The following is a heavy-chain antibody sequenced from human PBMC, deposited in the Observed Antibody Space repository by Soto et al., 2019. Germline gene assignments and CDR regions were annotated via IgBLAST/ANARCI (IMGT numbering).Heavy chain of an antibody. CDR2: IYWDDDK. CDR3: AHRHPSYYDILTGPPSPPKANWFDP. Sequence: SGRTLVNPTQSLTLTYTCSGFSLTTSGVAVGWIRQPPGKALEWLALIYWDDDKRYSPSLKSRLTITQDTSNNQVVLRMTNMDPVDTATYCCAHRHPSYYDILTGPPSPPKANWFDPWGQGTLVTGSS. D-gene: IGHD3-9*01. V-gene: IGHV2-5*02. J-gene: IGHJ5*02. CDR1: GFSLTTSGVA.